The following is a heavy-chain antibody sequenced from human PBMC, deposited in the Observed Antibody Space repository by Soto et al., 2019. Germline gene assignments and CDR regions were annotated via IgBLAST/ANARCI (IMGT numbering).Heavy chain of an antibody. Sequence: EVHLVESGGDLIQPGGSLRLSCAASGFTVRTNYMNWVRQAPGKGLQWVSVIHSDGTAYYADSVKGRFTISRDVSKNTLYLQMNSLRAEDTAIYYCARDPFGTDNGGGADVDHWGQGTLVTVSS. CDR2: IHSDGTA. CDR1: GFTVRTNY. J-gene: IGHJ4*02. V-gene: IGHV3-53*01. D-gene: IGHD4-17*01. CDR3: ARDPFGTDNGGGADVDH.